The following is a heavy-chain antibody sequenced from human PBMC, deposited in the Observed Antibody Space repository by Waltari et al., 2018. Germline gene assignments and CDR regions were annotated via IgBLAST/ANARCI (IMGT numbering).Heavy chain of an antibody. D-gene: IGHD3-16*01. V-gene: IGHV3-53*01. CDR3: TRDRGSYSSSGYALGGMHY. CDR2: IHGDGRT. CDR1: DFPVNTHY. Sequence: EVQLVESGGGLMQPGGSLRLSCATSDFPVNTHYVIWVRQAAGKGLEGVSGIHGDGRTHYADSVKGRFTISRDSSKNTVYLQMDSLRVGDAAVYYCTRDRGSYSSSGYALGGMHYWGQGTLVTVSS. J-gene: IGHJ4*02.